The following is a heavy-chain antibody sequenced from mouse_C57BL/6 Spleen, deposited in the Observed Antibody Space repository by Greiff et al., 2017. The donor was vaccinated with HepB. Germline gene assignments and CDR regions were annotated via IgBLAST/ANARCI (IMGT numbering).Heavy chain of an antibody. D-gene: IGHD2-2*01. CDR1: GYAFSSSW. J-gene: IGHJ3*01. V-gene: IGHV1-82*01. CDR2: IYPGDGDT. CDR3: ARDGYDEDWFAY. Sequence: QVQLQQSGPELVKPGASVKISCKASGYAFSSSWMNWVKQRPGKGLEWIGRIYPGDGDTNYNGKFKGKATLTADKSSSTAYMQLSSLTSEDSAVYFCARDGYDEDWFAYWGQGTLVTVSA.